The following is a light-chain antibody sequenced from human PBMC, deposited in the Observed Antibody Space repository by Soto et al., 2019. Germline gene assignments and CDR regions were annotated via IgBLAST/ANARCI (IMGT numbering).Light chain of an antibody. CDR2: GAS. J-gene: IGKJ1*01. CDR1: QSVSSN. V-gene: IGKV3-15*01. Sequence: EIVMTQSPATLSVSPGERAPLSCRASQSVSSNLAWYQQKPGQAPRLLIYGASTRATGIPARFSGSGSGTEFTLTISSLQSEDFAIYLCQQYNNWPPDRTFGQGTKVEIK. CDR3: QQYNNWPPDRT.